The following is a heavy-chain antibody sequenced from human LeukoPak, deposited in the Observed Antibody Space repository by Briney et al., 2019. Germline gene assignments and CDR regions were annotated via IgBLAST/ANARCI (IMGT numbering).Heavy chain of an antibody. CDR2: IRYDGSNK. CDR1: GFTFSSYG. J-gene: IGHJ4*02. CDR3: AKVLSFGYSSSSGFDY. V-gene: IGHV3-30*02. D-gene: IGHD6-6*01. Sequence: PGGSLRLSXAASGFTFSSYGMHWVRQAPGKGLEWVAFIRYDGSNKYYADSVKGRFTISRDNSKNTLYLQMNSLRAEDTAVYYCAKVLSFGYSSSSGFDYWGQGTLVTVSS.